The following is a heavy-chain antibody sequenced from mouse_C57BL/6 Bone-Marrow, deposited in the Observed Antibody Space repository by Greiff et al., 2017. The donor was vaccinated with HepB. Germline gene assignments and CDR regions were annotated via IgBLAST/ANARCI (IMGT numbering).Heavy chain of an antibody. Sequence: VQLQQSGPGLAKPSQTLSLTCSVTGYSITSDYWNWIRKFPGNKIEYMGYISYSGSTYYNPSLKSRISITRDTSKNQYYLQLNSVTTEDTATYYCARLKREMVTTEVRWYFDVWGTGTTVTVSS. CDR2: ISYSGST. CDR1: GYSITSDY. J-gene: IGHJ1*03. D-gene: IGHD2-2*01. CDR3: ARLKREMVTTEVRWYFDV. V-gene: IGHV3-8*01.